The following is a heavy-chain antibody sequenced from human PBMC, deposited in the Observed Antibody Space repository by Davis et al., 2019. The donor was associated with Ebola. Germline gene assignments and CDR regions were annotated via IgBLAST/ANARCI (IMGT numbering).Heavy chain of an antibody. Sequence: ASVTVSCKASGYTFTGHYMHWVRQAPGQGLEWMGWINTNTGNPTYAQGFTGRFVFPLDSSVSTAYLQISSLKAEDTAGYYCARGGYYYSWGQGTLVTVSS. J-gene: IGHJ4*02. D-gene: IGHD2/OR15-2a*01. CDR1: GYTFTGHY. CDR2: INTNTGNP. CDR3: ARGGYYYS. V-gene: IGHV7-4-1*02.